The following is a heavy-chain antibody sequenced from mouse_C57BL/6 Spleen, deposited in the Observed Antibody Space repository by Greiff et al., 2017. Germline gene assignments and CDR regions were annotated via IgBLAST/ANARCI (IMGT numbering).Heavy chain of an antibody. CDR3: ARSRDWHFDY. V-gene: IGHV1-82*01. CDR1: GYAFSSSW. CDR2: IYPGDGDT. J-gene: IGHJ2*01. D-gene: IGHD3-3*01. Sequence: VQLQQSGPELVKPGASLKISCKASGYAFSSSWMNWVKQRPGKGLEWIGRIYPGDGDTNYNGKFKGKATLTADKSSSTAYMQLSSLTSEDSAVYFCARSRDWHFDYWGQGTTLTVSS.